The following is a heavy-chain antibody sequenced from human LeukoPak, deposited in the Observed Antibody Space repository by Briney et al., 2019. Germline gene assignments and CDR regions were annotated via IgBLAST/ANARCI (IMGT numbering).Heavy chain of an antibody. CDR2: IYTSGST. V-gene: IGHV4-61*02. D-gene: IGHD2-21*02. Sequence: PSQTLSLTCTVSGGSISSGDYFWSWIRQPPGKGLEWIGRIYTSGSTNYNPSLKSRVTMSVDTSKNQFSLKLSSVTAADTAVYYCARGGWGYCGGDCPLIPTEDYYYGMDVWGQGTTVTVSS. J-gene: IGHJ6*02. CDR1: GGSISSGDYF. CDR3: ARGGWGYCGGDCPLIPTEDYYYGMDV.